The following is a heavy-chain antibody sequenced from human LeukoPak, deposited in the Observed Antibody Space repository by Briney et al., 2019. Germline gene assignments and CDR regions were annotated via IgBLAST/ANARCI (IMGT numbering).Heavy chain of an antibody. Sequence: SETLSLTCTVSGGSISSSGYYWSWIRQPPGKGLEWIGYIYHSESTHYNPSLKSRVTISLDRSKNQFSLKLNSVTAADTAVYYCARTVWPLDLWYFDYWGQGTLVTVSS. CDR2: IYHSEST. V-gene: IGHV4-30-2*01. CDR3: ARTVWPLDLWYFDY. CDR1: GGSISSSGYY. D-gene: IGHD4-17*01. J-gene: IGHJ4*02.